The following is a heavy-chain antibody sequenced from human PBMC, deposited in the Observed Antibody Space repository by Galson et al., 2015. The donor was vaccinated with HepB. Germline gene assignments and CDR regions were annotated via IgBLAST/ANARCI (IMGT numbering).Heavy chain of an antibody. Sequence: SLRLSCAASGFTFSSYSMNWVRQAPGKGLEWVPSISSSSSYIYYADSVKGRFTISRDNAKNSLYLQMNSLRAEDTAVYYCASTPAGLIGWELLSLPFDYWGQGTLVTVSS. J-gene: IGHJ4*02. CDR1: GFTFSSYS. V-gene: IGHV3-21*01. CDR3: ASTPAGLIGWELLSLPFDY. D-gene: IGHD1-26*01. CDR2: ISSSSSYI.